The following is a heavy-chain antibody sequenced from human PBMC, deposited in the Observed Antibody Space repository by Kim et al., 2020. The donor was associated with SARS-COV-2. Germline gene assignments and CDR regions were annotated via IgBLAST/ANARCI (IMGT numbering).Heavy chain of an antibody. Sequence: GGSLRLSCVAAGFTFSSYAMSWVRQAPGKGLEWGSRTSGDGVNAYYAESLRGRFTISIENSKCTLYLQMDILRAEDTAVYYCPKITAIVLFGSIDWGWGT. J-gene: IGHJ4*02. CDR1: GFTFSSYA. CDR3: PKITAIVLFGSID. CDR2: TSGDGVNA. D-gene: IGHD3-16*01. V-gene: IGHV3-23*01.